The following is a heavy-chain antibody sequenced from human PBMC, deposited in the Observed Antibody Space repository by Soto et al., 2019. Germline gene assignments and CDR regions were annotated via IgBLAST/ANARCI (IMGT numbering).Heavy chain of an antibody. CDR1: GFTFSSYA. Sequence: EVQLLESGGGLVQPGGSLRLSCAASGFTFSSYAMSWVHQAPGKGLEWVSAISGSGGSTYYADSVKGRFTISRDNSKNTLYLQMNSLRAEDTAVYYCAKDQGRYFDLPHFDYWGQGTLVTVSS. J-gene: IGHJ4*02. CDR3: AKDQGRYFDLPHFDY. D-gene: IGHD3-9*01. CDR2: ISGSGGST. V-gene: IGHV3-23*01.